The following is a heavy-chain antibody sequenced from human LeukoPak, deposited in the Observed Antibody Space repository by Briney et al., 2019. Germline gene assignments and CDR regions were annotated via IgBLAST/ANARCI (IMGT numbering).Heavy chain of an antibody. CDR3: ARGPNSWIQLWFSYTEGWFDP. D-gene: IGHD5-18*01. CDR1: GYTFTSYY. V-gene: IGHV1-46*01. J-gene: IGHJ5*02. CDR2: IYPSGGST. Sequence: ASVKVSCKASGYTFTSYYMDWVRQAPGQGLEWMGIIYPSGGSTSYAQKFQGRVTMTRDMSTSTVYMELSSLRSEDTAVYYCARGPNSWIQLWFSYTEGWFDPWGQGTLVTVSS.